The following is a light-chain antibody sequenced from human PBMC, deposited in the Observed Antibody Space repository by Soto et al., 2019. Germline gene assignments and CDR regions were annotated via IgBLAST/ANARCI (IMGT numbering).Light chain of an antibody. CDR1: TSDVSIYNY. CDR3: CSYTSSTAYL. V-gene: IGLV2-14*01. Sequence: QSALTQPASVSGSPGQSITISCTGTTSDVSIYNYVSWYQQHPGKAPKLMIYGVSNRPSGVSNRFSGAKSGHTASLTISGLQVEDEADYYCCSYTSSTAYLFGTGTKVTVL. CDR2: GVS. J-gene: IGLJ1*01.